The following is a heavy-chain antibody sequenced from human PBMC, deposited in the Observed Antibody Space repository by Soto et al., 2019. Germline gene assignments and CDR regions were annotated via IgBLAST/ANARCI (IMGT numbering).Heavy chain of an antibody. V-gene: IGHV3-30*19. CDR1: GFTLSSYG. CDR2: ITYDGSNK. CDR3: GRCTSTSCHLGSDY. J-gene: IGHJ4*02. D-gene: IGHD2-2*01. Sequence: GGSLRLPCAASGFTLSSYGMPWVRQAPGKGLEWVALITYDGSNKYYADSVRGRFTISRDSSTNTLFLQMNSLRAADTAVYYCGRCTSTSCHLGSDYWGQGTLVTVSS.